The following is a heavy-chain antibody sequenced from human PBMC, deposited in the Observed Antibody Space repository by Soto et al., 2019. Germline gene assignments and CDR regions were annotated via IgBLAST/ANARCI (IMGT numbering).Heavy chain of an antibody. CDR3: ARRIAAADRSFDY. Sequence: PSETLSLTCTVSGGSISSGDYYWSWIRQPPGKGLEWIGYIYYSGSTYYNPSPKSRVTISVDTSKNQFSLKLSSVTAADTAVYYCARRIAAADRSFDYWGQGTLVTVSS. CDR2: IYYSGST. CDR1: GGSISSGDYY. J-gene: IGHJ4*02. V-gene: IGHV4-30-4*01. D-gene: IGHD6-13*01.